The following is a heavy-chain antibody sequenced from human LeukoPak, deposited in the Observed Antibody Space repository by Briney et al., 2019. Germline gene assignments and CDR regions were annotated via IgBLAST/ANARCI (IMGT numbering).Heavy chain of an antibody. J-gene: IGHJ4*02. CDR2: IYHGGST. CDR1: GGSISSGGYS. Sequence: PSETLSLTCAVSGGSISSGGYSWSWIRQPPGKGLEWIGYIYHGGSTYYNPSLKSRVTISVDRSKNQFSLKLSSVTAADTAVYYCARDHDYWGQGTLVTVSS. CDR3: ARDHDY. V-gene: IGHV4-30-2*01.